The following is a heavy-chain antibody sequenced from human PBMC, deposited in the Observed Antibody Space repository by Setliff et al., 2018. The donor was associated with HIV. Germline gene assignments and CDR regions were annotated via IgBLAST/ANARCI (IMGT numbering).Heavy chain of an antibody. Sequence: PSETLSLTCTVSGGSISSYYWSWIRQPAGKGLEWIGRIYTSGSTNYNPSLKSRVTISRDDSKNTLYLDMGSLKTEDTAVYYCASGRGSDAIAIDYWGQGTPVTVSS. J-gene: IGHJ4*02. CDR3: ASGRGSDAIAIDY. CDR2: IYTSGST. V-gene: IGHV4-4*07. D-gene: IGHD5-12*01. CDR1: GGSISSYY.